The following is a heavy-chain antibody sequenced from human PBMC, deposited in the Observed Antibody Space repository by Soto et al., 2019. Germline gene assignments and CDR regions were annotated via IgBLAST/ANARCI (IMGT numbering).Heavy chain of an antibody. J-gene: IGHJ4*02. V-gene: IGHV1-3*01. D-gene: IGHD3-3*01. CDR3: ARHGASITVFGVVSYFDY. Sequence: ASVKVSCKASGYTFSSHAMHWVRQAPGQRLEWMGWINAGNGNTKYSQNFQGRVAITRDTSASTAYMELRSLRSEDTAVYYCARHGASITVFGVVSYFDYWGQGTLVTVSS. CDR1: GYTFSSHA. CDR2: INAGNGNT.